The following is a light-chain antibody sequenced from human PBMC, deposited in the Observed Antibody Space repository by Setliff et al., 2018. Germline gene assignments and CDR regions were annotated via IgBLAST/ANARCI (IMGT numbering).Light chain of an antibody. V-gene: IGLV2-14*01. Sequence: QSALTQPPSVSGSPGHSVTISCTGTSSDIGGYNYVSWYQQHSGKAPKLMIYEVSNRPSGVSNRFSGSKSGNTASLTISGLQAEDEADYYCSSYASSSIPYVFGSGTKVTVL. CDR3: SSYASSSIPYV. J-gene: IGLJ1*01. CDR1: SSDIGGYNY. CDR2: EVS.